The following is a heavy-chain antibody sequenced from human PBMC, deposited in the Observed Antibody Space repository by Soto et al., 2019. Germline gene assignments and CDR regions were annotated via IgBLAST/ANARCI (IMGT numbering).Heavy chain of an antibody. J-gene: IGHJ6*02. CDR3: AKDFEYSSSSQYYYGMDV. Sequence: GGSLRLSCAASGFTFSSYGMHWVRQAPGKGLEWVAVISYDGSNKYYADSVKGRFTISRDNSKNTLYLQMNSLRAEDTAVYYCAKDFEYSSSSQYYYGMDVWGQGTTVTVSS. CDR1: GFTFSSYG. D-gene: IGHD6-6*01. CDR2: ISYDGSNK. V-gene: IGHV3-30*18.